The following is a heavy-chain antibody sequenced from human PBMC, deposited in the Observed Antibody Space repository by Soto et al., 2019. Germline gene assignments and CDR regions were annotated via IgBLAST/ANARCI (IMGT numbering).Heavy chain of an antibody. Sequence: SETLSLTCAVSGYSISSGYYWGWIRQPPGKGLEWIGSIYHSGSTYYNPSLKSRVTISVDTSKNQFPLKLSSVTAADTAVYYCARDPGYCSGGSCNGYNWFDPWGQGTLVTVSS. D-gene: IGHD2-15*01. J-gene: IGHJ5*02. CDR1: GYSISSGYY. CDR2: IYHSGST. CDR3: ARDPGYCSGGSCNGYNWFDP. V-gene: IGHV4-38-2*02.